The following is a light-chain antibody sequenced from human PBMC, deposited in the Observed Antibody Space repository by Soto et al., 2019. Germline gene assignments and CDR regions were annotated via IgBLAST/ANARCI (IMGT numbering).Light chain of an antibody. CDR3: CSYAGSYGGVV. Sequence: QAALTQPRSVSGSPGQSVTISCTGTSSDVGGYNYVSWYQQHPGKAPKLMIYDVSKRPSGVPDRCSGSKSGNTASLTISGLQAEDEADYYCCSYAGSYGGVVFGGGTKLTVL. CDR1: SSDVGGYNY. CDR2: DVS. V-gene: IGLV2-11*01. J-gene: IGLJ2*01.